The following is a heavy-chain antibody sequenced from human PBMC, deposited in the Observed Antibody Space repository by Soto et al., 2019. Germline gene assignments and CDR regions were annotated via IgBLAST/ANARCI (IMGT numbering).Heavy chain of an antibody. Sequence: GGSLRLSCAASGFTFSRYGMHWVRQAPGKGLEWVAVIWYDGSNKYYADSVKGRFTISRDNSKNTLYLQMNSLRAEDTAVYYCARDYDSSGYPRYYFDYWCQGTPVTSPQ. J-gene: IGHJ4*02. V-gene: IGHV3-33*01. D-gene: IGHD3-22*01. CDR1: GFTFSRYG. CDR3: ARDYDSSGYPRYYFDY. CDR2: IWYDGSNK.